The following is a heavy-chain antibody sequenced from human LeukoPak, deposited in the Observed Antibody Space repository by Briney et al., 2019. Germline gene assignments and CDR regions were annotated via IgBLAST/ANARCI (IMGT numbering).Heavy chain of an antibody. J-gene: IGHJ6*03. CDR1: GYTFTSYA. D-gene: IGHD5-18*01. CDR2: INTNTGNP. CDR3: ARSVSGYSYGYRSVYYYYYYMDV. Sequence: ASVKVSCKASGYTFTSYAMNWVRQAPGQGLEWMGWINTNTGNPTYAQGFTGRFVFSLDTSVSTAYLQISSLKAEDTAVYYCARSVSGYSYGYRSVYYYYYYMDVWGKGTTATISS. V-gene: IGHV7-4-1*02.